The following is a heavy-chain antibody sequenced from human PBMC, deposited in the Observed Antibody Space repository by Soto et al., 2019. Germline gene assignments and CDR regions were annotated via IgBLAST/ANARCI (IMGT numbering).Heavy chain of an antibody. CDR1: GFTFRSYA. D-gene: IGHD3-16*01. V-gene: IGHV3-23*01. Sequence: GGSLRLSCAASGFTFRSYAMSWVRQAPGKGLECVATISGSGGDTYYPDSVKGRFTISRENAKNSLYLQMNSLRAGDTAVYYCARGGPNWDYYFYGMDVWGQGTTVTVSS. J-gene: IGHJ6*02. CDR2: ISGSGGDT. CDR3: ARGGPNWDYYFYGMDV.